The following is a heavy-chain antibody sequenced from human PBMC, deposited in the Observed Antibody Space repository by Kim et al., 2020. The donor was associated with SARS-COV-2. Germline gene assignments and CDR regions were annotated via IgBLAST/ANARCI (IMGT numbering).Heavy chain of an antibody. CDR1: GFTFSSYG. V-gene: IGHV3-30*18. CDR3: AKEWVGSTDY. J-gene: IGHJ4*02. CDR2: ISYDGSNK. D-gene: IGHD1-26*01. Sequence: GGSLRLSCAASGFTFSSYGMHWVRQAPGKGLEWVAVISYDGSNKYYADSVKGRFTIPRDNSKNTLYLQMNSLRAEDTAVYYCAKEWVGSTDYWGQGTLVTVSS.